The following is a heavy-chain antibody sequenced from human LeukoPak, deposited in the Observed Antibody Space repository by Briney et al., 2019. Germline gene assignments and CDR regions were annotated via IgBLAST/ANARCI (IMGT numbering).Heavy chain of an antibody. CDR1: GGSISSYY. D-gene: IGHD6-19*01. Sequence: PSETLSLTCTVSGGSISSYYWSWIRQPPGKGLEWIGYIYYSGSTNYNPSLKSRVTISVDTSKNQFSLKLSSATAADTAVYYCARGGRYSSGWYLYWGQGTLVTVSS. J-gene: IGHJ4*02. V-gene: IGHV4-59*01. CDR3: ARGGRYSSGWYLY. CDR2: IYYSGST.